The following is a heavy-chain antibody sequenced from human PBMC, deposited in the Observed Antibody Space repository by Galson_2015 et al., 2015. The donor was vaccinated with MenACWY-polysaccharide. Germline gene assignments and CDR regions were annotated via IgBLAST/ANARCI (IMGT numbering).Heavy chain of an antibody. J-gene: IGHJ4*02. D-gene: IGHD6-19*01. Sequence: SLRLSCAASRFTVSTYWMHWVRQVPGKALVWVSRINRDGISTNYADSGKGRFTIARDHAKNTLYLQMNSPGADDTAVYFCARESYTSGFYYFDFWGQGTLVTVSS. CDR3: ARESYTSGFYYFDF. CDR1: RFTVSTYW. V-gene: IGHV3-74*01. CDR2: INRDGIST.